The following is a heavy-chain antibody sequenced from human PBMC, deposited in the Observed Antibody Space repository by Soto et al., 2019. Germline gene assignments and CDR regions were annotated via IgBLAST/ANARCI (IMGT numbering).Heavy chain of an antibody. V-gene: IGHV1-18*01. J-gene: IGHJ6*02. CDR1: GYTFTSYG. CDR2: ISAYNGNT. D-gene: IGHD2-21*02. Sequence: QVQLVQSGAEVKKPGASVKVSCKASGYTFTSYGISWVRQAPGQGLEWMGWISAYNGNTNYAQKLQGRVTMTTDTSTSTAYMERRSLRSDDTAVYYCARGGLLSYYYYYGMDVWGQGTTVTVSS. CDR3: ARGGLLSYYYYYGMDV.